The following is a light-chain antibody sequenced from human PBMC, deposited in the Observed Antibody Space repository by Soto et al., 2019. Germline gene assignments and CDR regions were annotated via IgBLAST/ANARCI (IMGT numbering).Light chain of an antibody. J-gene: IGKJ1*01. CDR1: QAISTW. Sequence: DIQMTQSPSSVSASVGDRVTITCRASQAISTWLAWYQQNPGKAPKLLIYSASNLQSGVPSSFSGSRSGTDFTLTISSLQPEDFATYYCQRANRFPRTFGQWTKVEIK. CDR2: SAS. V-gene: IGKV1D-12*01. CDR3: QRANRFPRT.